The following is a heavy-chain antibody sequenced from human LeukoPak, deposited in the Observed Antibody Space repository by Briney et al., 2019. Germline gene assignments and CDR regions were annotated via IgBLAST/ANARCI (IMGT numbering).Heavy chain of an antibody. CDR2: IYSGGST. V-gene: IGHV3-53*01. CDR3: ARSFSGSYYVFDY. D-gene: IGHD1-26*01. CDR1: GLTVSSNY. Sequence: PGGSLRLSCAASGLTVSSNYMSWVRQAPGKGLEWVSVIYSGGSTYYADSVKGRFTISRDNSKNTLYLQMNSLRAEDTAVYYCARSFSGSYYVFDYWGQGTLVTVSS. J-gene: IGHJ4*02.